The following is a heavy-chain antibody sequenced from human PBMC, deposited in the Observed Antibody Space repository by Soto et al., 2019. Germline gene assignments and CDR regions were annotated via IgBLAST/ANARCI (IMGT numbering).Heavy chain of an antibody. CDR1: GFTFSSYA. Sequence: GGSMRLSCAASGFTFSSYAISWVRQAPGQGLEWMGGIIPIFGTANYAQKFQGRVTITADESTSTAYMELRSLRSEDTAVYYCARDAAAGKLRFDPWGLGTMVTVS. CDR2: IIPIFGTA. V-gene: IGHV1-69*01. J-gene: IGHJ5*02. D-gene: IGHD6-13*01. CDR3: ARDAAAGKLRFDP.